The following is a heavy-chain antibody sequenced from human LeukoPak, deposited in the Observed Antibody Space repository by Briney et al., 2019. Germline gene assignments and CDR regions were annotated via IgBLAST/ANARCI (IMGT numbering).Heavy chain of an antibody. J-gene: IGHJ3*02. D-gene: IGHD3-10*01. Sequence: ASVKVSCKASGYTFTRYYMHWVRQAPGQGLEWMGIINPSGGSTSYAQKFQGRVTMTRDTSTSTVYMELSSLRSEDTAVYYCAREHPYYYGSGTSAFDIWGQGTMVTVSS. CDR1: GYTFTRYY. CDR3: AREHPYYYGSGTSAFDI. CDR2: INPSGGST. V-gene: IGHV1-46*01.